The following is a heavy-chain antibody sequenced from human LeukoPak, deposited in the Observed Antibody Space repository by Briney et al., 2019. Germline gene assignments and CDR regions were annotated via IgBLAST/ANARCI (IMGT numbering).Heavy chain of an antibody. CDR2: IIPIFGTA. Sequence: GASVKVSCKASGGTFSSYAISWVRQAPGQGLEWMGGIIPIFGTANYAQRFQGRVTITADESTSTACMELSSLRSEDTAVYYCARTLVATRPFDYWGQGTLVTVSS. CDR3: ARTLVATRPFDY. V-gene: IGHV1-69*01. D-gene: IGHD5-12*01. J-gene: IGHJ4*02. CDR1: GGTFSSYA.